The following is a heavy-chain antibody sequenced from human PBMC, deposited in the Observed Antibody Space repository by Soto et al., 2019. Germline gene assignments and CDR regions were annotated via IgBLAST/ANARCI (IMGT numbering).Heavy chain of an antibody. CDR2: ISGSAGST. V-gene: IGHV3-23*01. J-gene: IGHJ4*02. Sequence: EVQLLESGGGLVQPGGSLRLSCTASGFTFSSYAMSWVCQAPGKGLEWVSTISGSAGSTYSADSVMGRFTISRDNSKNTLYLQMSRLRAEDTALYFCAKAAYGDVGVDYWGQGTLVTVSS. D-gene: IGHD4-17*01. CDR1: GFTFSSYA. CDR3: AKAAYGDVGVDY.